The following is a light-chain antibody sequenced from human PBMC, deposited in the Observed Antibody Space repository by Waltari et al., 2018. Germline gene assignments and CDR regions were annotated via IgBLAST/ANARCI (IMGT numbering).Light chain of an antibody. V-gene: IGKV3-15*01. Sequence: EIVMTQSPATLSVSPGERATLSCRASQSVSSNLAWYQQKPGQDPRLLIYGAPTRATGIPPRYSRXXXXXXXXXXXXXMQSEDFAVYYCQQYNNWLRTFGQGTKVEIK. CDR3: QQYNNWLRT. J-gene: IGKJ1*01. CDR1: QSVSSN. CDR2: GAP.